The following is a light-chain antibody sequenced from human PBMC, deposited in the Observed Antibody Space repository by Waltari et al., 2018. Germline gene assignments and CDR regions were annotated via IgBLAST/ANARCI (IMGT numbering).Light chain of an antibody. CDR2: DAS. Sequence: DIQMTQSPSSVSASVGDRVTISCRASRNINNNLNWYQQKPGKAPNLLVYDASSLQSGVPSRFSGSVSGTEFTLIISGLQTEDFATYYCQQSYSTLRLGQGTKVEI. CDR3: QQSYSTLR. J-gene: IGKJ2*01. CDR1: RNINNN. V-gene: IGKV1-39*01.